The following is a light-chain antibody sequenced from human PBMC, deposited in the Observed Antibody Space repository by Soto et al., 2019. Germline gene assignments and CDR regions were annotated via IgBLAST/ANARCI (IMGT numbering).Light chain of an antibody. Sequence: QLVLTQSPSASASLGASVTLTCTLSSGHKDYAIAWHQQQPEKGPRLLMQLNNDGRHSKGDGIPDRFSGSSSGAERYLTISSLQSEDEADYYCQTWGPGITWEFGGGTKLTVL. V-gene: IGLV4-69*01. CDR1: SGHKDYA. CDR2: LNNDGRH. J-gene: IGLJ3*02. CDR3: QTWGPGITWE.